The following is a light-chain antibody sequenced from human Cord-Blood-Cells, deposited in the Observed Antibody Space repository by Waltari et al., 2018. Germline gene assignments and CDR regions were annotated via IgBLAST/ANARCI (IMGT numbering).Light chain of an antibody. CDR1: LSISSW. Sequence: DIQMTHSPSTLPASVGDRVTLTCRASLSISSWLARYKQKPGKAPKLLIYDASCLESGVPSRFSGSGSGTEFPLTISSLQPYDFATYYCQQYNSYWTFGQGTKVEIK. CDR3: QQYNSYWT. CDR2: DAS. J-gene: IGKJ1*01. V-gene: IGKV1-5*01.